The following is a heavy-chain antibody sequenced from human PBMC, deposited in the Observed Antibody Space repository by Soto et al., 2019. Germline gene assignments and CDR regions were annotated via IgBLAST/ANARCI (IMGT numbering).Heavy chain of an antibody. D-gene: IGHD3-10*01. CDR3: ARGVNYYGSGSYYRRQYFDY. V-gene: IGHV4-34*01. Sequence: SETLSLTCAVYGGSFSGYYWSWIRQPPGKGLEWIGEINHSGSTNYNPSLKSRVTISVDTSKNQFSLKLSSVTAADTAVYYCARGVNYYGSGSYYRRQYFDYWGQGTLVTVSS. J-gene: IGHJ4*02. CDR1: GGSFSGYY. CDR2: INHSGST.